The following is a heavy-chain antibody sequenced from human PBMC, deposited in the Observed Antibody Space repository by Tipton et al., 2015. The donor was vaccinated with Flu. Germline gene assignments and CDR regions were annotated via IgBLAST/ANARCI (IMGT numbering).Heavy chain of an antibody. CDR3: TRRLVED. J-gene: IGHJ4*02. Sequence: SLRLSCEASGFTFKSYWMSWVRQTPGKGLEWVANVKQDGGEKHYVDSVKGRFTISRDNAKNSLYLQMNNLRAEDTAVYYCTRRLVEDWGQGTHVTVSS. CDR1: GFTFKSYW. CDR2: VKQDGGEK. V-gene: IGHV3-7*01.